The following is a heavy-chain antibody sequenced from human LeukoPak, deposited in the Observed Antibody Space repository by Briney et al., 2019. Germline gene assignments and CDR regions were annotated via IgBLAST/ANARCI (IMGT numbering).Heavy chain of an antibody. Sequence: GGSLRLSCAASGFTFSSYSMNWVRQAPGKGLEGVSYISSSSSTIYYADSVKGRFTISRDNAKNSLYLQMNSLGAEDTAVYYCAREKLRFLEWPLNAFDIWGQGTMVTVSS. D-gene: IGHD3-3*01. CDR1: GFTFSSYS. V-gene: IGHV3-48*01. J-gene: IGHJ3*02. CDR2: ISSSSSTI. CDR3: AREKLRFLEWPLNAFDI.